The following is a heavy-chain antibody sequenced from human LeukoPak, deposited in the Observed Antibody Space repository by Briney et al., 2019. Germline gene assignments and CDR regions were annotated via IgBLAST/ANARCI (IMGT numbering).Heavy chain of an antibody. J-gene: IGHJ3*02. CDR3: ARYRNCGSDCYDAFDI. Sequence: SETLSLTCTVSGYPISSGYYWGWIRPPPGKGLEWIGVIYRRGSTYYNPSLKSRVTISVDTSKNQFSLKLNAVTAADTAVYYCARYRNCGSDCYDAFDIWGQGTMVTVSS. D-gene: IGHD2-21*02. CDR2: IYRRGST. V-gene: IGHV4-38-2*02. CDR1: GYPISSGYY.